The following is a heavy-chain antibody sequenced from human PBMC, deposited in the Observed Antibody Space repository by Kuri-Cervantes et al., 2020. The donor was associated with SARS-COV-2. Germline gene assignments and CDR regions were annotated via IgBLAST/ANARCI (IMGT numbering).Heavy chain of an antibody. CDR2: INAGNGNT. V-gene: IGHV1-3*01. D-gene: IGHD3-3*01. Sequence: ASVKVSCKASGYTFTSYAMHWVRQAPGQRLEWMGWINAGNGNTKYSQKFQGRVTITADKSTSTAYMELSSLRSEDTAVYYCASQNYDFWSGYYVYYYYYGMDVWGQGTTVTVSS. CDR3: ASQNYDFWSGYYVYYYYYGMDV. J-gene: IGHJ6*02. CDR1: GYTFTSYA.